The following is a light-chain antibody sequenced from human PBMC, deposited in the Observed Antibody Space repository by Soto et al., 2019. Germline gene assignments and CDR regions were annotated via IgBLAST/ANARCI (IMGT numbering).Light chain of an antibody. V-gene: IGKV3-20*01. CDR3: QQYGSSPYT. Sequence: ESELKQSPGTMSLSPGERATLSCRASQSVSSSYLAWYQQKPGQAPRLLIYGASNRATGIPDRFSGSGSGTDFTLTISRLEPEDFAIYYCQQYGSSPYTFGQGTKLEIK. CDR1: QSVSSSY. J-gene: IGKJ2*01. CDR2: GAS.